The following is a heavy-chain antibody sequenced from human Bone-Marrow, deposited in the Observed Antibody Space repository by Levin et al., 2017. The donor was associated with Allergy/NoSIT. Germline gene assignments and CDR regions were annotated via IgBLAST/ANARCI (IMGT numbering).Heavy chain of an antibody. J-gene: IGHJ4*02. CDR1: GFTFDDYA. Sequence: GGSLRLSCAASGFTFDDYAMHWVRQVPGKGLEWVSGISWNSGSMGFADSVKGRFTISRDNAKKSLFLQMNDLRPDDTALYYCAKDIFDYIWGTSLDYWGQGALVTVSS. V-gene: IGHV3-9*01. CDR3: AKDIFDYIWGTSLDY. CDR2: ISWNSGSM. D-gene: IGHD3-16*01.